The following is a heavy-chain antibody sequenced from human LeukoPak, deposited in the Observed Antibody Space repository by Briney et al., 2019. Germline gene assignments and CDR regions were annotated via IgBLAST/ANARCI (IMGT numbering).Heavy chain of an antibody. CDR1: GYTFTSYG. V-gene: IGHV1-18*01. D-gene: IGHD5-12*01. CDR3: ARKNVDIVATITNYYYYYMDV. CDR2: ISAYNGNT. Sequence: ASVKVSCKASGYTFTSYGISWVRQAPGQGLEWMGWISAYNGNTNYAQKLQGRVTMTTDTSTSTAYMELRSLRSDDTAVYYCARKNVDIVATITNYYYYYMDVWGKGTTVTVSS. J-gene: IGHJ6*03.